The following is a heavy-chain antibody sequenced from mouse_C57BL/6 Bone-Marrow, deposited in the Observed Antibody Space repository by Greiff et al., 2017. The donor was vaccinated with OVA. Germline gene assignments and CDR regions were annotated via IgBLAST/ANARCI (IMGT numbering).Heavy chain of an antibody. CDR2: IDPENGDT. V-gene: IGHV14-4*01. J-gene: IGHJ2*01. Sequence: VQLKESGAELVRPGASVKLSCTASGINIKDDYMHWVKQRPEQGLEWIGWIDPENGDTEYASKFQGKATIAVDTSSNTAYLQLSSLTSEDTAVYYCDGYYYWGQGTTLTVSS. CDR3: DGYYY. CDR1: GINIKDDY. D-gene: IGHD2-3*01.